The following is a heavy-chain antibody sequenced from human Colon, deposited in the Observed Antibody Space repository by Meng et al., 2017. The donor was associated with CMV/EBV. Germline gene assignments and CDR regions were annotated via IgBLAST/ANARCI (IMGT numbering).Heavy chain of an antibody. D-gene: IGHD6-6*01. V-gene: IGHV1-2*02. CDR3: ARDRDSSSWGFDF. Sequence: ASVKVSCKTSGYYFSDFYLHWVRQAPGQGLEWMGYITPKSGHSNYDEKFRGRVAMTSDTSTSTVYMELNSLTSDDTAVYFCARDRDSSSWGFDFWGQGTLVTVS. J-gene: IGHJ4*02. CDR1: GYYFSDFY. CDR2: ITPKSGHS.